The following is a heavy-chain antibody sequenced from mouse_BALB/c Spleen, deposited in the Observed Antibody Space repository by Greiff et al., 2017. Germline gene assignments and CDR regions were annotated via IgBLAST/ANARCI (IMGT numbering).Heavy chain of an antibody. Sequence: EVQLQQSGAELVKPGASVKLSCTASGFNIKDTYMHWVKQRPEQGLEWIGRIDPANGNTKYDPKFQGKATITADTSSNTAYLQLSSLTSEDTAVYYCARGFPYGSSPFGYWGQGTTLTVPS. V-gene: IGHV14-3*02. D-gene: IGHD1-1*01. J-gene: IGHJ2*01. CDR3: ARGFPYGSSPFGY. CDR2: IDPANGNT. CDR1: GFNIKDTY.